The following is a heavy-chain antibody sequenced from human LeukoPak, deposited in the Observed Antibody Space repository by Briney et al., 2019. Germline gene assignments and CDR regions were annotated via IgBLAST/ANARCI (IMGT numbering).Heavy chain of an antibody. V-gene: IGHV3-7*03. D-gene: IGHD3-10*01. CDR1: GFTFSSRDW. CDR3: AKTPEKLLWFGESTYYFDY. CDR2: IKQDGSEK. Sequence: PGGSLRLSCVASGFTFSSRDWMTWVRQAPGKGLEWVANIKQDGSEKNYVDSVKGRFTIARDNSKNTLYLQMNSLRAEDTAVYYCAKTPEKLLWFGESTYYFDYWGQGTLVTVSS. J-gene: IGHJ4*02.